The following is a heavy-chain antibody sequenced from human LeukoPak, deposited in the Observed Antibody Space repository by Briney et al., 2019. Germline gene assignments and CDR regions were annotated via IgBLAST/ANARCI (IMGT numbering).Heavy chain of an antibody. D-gene: IGHD3-16*01. CDR3: ARGGGLDV. CDR2: INHNGNAN. CDR1: GFTFSTYW. Sequence: GGSLRLSCAASGFTFSTYWMNWARQAPGKGLEWVASINHNGNANYYADSVKGRFTISRDNAKNSLYLQMSNLRAEDTAVYFCARGGGLDVWGQGATVTVSS. V-gene: IGHV3-7*03. J-gene: IGHJ6*02.